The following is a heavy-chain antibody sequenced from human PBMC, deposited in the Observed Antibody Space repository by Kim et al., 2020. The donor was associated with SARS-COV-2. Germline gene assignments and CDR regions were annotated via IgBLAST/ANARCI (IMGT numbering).Heavy chain of an antibody. D-gene: IGHD3-16*01. Sequence: SETLSLTCTVSGASLITSHWWTWVRQPPGKGLEWIGEILHRGKTNFNSSLRSRVSMSIDNSKNEFSLKLASVTVADTAAYYCARESWGAPAIERGQRTL. CDR2: ILHRGKT. V-gene: IGHV4-4*02. CDR1: GASLITSHW. J-gene: IGHJ1*01. CDR3: ARESWGAPAIE.